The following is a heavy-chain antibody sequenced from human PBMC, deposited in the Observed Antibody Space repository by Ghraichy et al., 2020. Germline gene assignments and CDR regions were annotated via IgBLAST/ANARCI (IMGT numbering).Heavy chain of an antibody. J-gene: IGHJ4*02. CDR1: GFTFSSYA. V-gene: IGHV3-23*01. Sequence: GESLNISCAASGFTFSSYAMSWVRQAPGKGLEWVSAISGSGGSTYYADSVKGRFTISRDNSKNTLYLQMNSLRAEDTAVYYCAKDRVIRIVPCPDYWGQGTLVTVSS. D-gene: IGHD2-21*01. CDR3: AKDRVIRIVPCPDY. CDR2: ISGSGGST.